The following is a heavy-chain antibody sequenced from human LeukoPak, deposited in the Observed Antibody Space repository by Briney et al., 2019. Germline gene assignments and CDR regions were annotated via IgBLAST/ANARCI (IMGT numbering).Heavy chain of an antibody. CDR2: IIPIFGTA. V-gene: IGHV1-69*13. CDR3: ASPRGYCSGGSCYYHFDY. CDR1: GGTFSSYA. D-gene: IGHD2-15*01. J-gene: IGHJ4*02. Sequence: SVKVSCKASGGTFSSYAISWVRQAPGQGLEWMGGIIPIFGTANYAQKFQGRGTITADESTSTAYMELSSLRSEDTAVYYCASPRGYCSGGSCYYHFDYWGQGTLVTVSS.